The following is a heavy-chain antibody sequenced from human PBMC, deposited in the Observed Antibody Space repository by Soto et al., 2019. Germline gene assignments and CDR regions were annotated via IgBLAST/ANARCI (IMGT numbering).Heavy chain of an antibody. CDR2: ISSNGGST. J-gene: IGHJ6*03. Sequence: GGSLRLSCAASGFTFSSYAMHWVRQAPGKGLEYVSAISSNGGSTYYANSVKGRFTISRDNSKNTLYLQMGSLRAEDMAVYYCARDLAGGDYYYMDVWGKGTTVTVSS. V-gene: IGHV3-64*01. CDR1: GFTFSSYA. D-gene: IGHD2-21*01. CDR3: ARDLAGGDYYYMDV.